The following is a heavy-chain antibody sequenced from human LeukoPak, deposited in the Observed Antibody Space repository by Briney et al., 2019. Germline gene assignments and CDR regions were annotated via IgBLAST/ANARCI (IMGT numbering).Heavy chain of an antibody. CDR2: ISGSGGST. CDR3: GRGSWYVWFGP. V-gene: IGHV3-23*01. J-gene: IGHJ5*02. CDR1: GFTFSSYA. Sequence: GGSLRLSCAASGFTFSSYAMSWVRQAPGKGLEWVSAISGSGGSTYYADSVKGRFTISRDNSKNTLYLQMNSLRAEDTAVYYCGRGSWYVWFGPWGQGTLVTVSS. D-gene: IGHD6-13*01.